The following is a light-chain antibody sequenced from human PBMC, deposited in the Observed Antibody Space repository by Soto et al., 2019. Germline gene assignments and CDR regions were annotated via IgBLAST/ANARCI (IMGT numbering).Light chain of an antibody. J-gene: IGKJ1*01. CDR3: QQYYSSPWT. CDR2: WAS. CDR1: QSVLYSSDNKNY. V-gene: IGKV4-1*01. Sequence: DIVMTQSPDSLAVSLGERATINCKSSQSVLYSSDNKNYLVWYQQKPGQPPKLLIYWASTRESGVPDRFSGSGSGTDFTLTISSLQAEDVAVYYCQQYYSSPWTFGQGTKVEIE.